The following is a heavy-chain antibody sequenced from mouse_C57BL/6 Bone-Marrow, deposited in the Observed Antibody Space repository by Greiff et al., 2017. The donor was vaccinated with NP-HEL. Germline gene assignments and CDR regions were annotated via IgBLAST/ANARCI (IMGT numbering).Heavy chain of an antibody. V-gene: IGHV1-52*01. CDR3: ARSYYGSSYPAWFAY. Sequence: VKLQQPGAELVRPGSSVKLSCKASGYTFTSYWMHWVKQRPIQGLEWIGNIDPSDSETHYNQKFKDKATLTVDKSSSTAYMQLSSLTSEDSAVYYCARSYYGSSYPAWFAYWGQGTLVTVSA. D-gene: IGHD1-1*01. CDR2: IDPSDSET. J-gene: IGHJ3*01. CDR1: GYTFTSYW.